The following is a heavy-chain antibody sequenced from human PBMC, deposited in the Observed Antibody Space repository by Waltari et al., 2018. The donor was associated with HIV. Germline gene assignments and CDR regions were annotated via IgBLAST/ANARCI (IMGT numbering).Heavy chain of an antibody. CDR1: GIHLSYSYG. V-gene: IGHV3-30*18. J-gene: IGHJ4*02. CDR3: AKDRRQGYYHDNSGERPFDQ. D-gene: IGHD3-22*01. CDR2: ISYDATNL. Sequence: VQLVASGGGGVQPGRSLRLPCAASGIHLSYSYGMPWVRQAPGKGLEWVATISYDATNLYYADSVKGRFTISRDNSKNTLYLQMNSLRGEDTAVYYCAKDRRQGYYHDNSGERPFDQWGQGTLVTVSS.